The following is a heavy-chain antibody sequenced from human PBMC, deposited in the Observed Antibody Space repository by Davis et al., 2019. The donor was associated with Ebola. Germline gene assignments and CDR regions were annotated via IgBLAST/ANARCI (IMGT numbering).Heavy chain of an antibody. CDR3: ARDRLWFRETRPYDYYYYGMDV. Sequence: GGSLRLSCAASGFTFSNAWMSWVRQAPGKGLEWVSVIYSGGSTYYADSVKGRFTISRDNSKNTLYLQMNSLRAEDTAVYYCARDRLWFRETRPYDYYYYGMDVWGQGTTVTVSS. D-gene: IGHD3-10*01. V-gene: IGHV3-53*01. CDR2: IYSGGST. CDR1: GFTFSNAW. J-gene: IGHJ6*02.